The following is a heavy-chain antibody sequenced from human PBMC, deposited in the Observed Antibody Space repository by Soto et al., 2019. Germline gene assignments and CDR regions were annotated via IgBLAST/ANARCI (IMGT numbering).Heavy chain of an antibody. CDR1: GFTVSSNY. CDR3: ARVETAPGIWGAFDI. J-gene: IGHJ3*02. CDR2: IYSGGNT. D-gene: IGHD2-15*01. Sequence: VQLVESGGGLVQPGGSLRLSCAASGFTVSSNYMSWVRQAPGKGLEWVSVIYSGGNTYYADYVKGRFTISRHNSKNTLYLQMNSLRAEDTAVYYCARVETAPGIWGAFDIWGQGTMVTGSS. V-gene: IGHV3-53*04.